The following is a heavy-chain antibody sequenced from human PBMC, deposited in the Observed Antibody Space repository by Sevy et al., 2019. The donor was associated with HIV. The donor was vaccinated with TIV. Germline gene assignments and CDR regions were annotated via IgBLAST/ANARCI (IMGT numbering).Heavy chain of an antibody. CDR1: SGSISSGSYY. V-gene: IGHV4-39*01. D-gene: IGHD2-2*01. CDR2: FHYSGST. J-gene: IGHJ5*02. CDR3: ARHVWSNEPKRYCTGISCYPFDP. Sequence: SETLSLICTVSSGSISSGSYYWGWVRQPPGKGLEWIGSFHYSGSTYYNPSLRSRFTISADTSKSQLSLKLRSVTAADTDLHYCARHVWSNEPKRYCTGISCYPFDPWGQGTPVTVSS.